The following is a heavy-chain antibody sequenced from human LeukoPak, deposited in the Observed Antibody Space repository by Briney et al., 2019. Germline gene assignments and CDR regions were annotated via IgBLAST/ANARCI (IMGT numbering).Heavy chain of an antibody. Sequence: SETLSLTCAVDGGSFSGYYWSWIRQPPGKGLEWSGSIYHSGSTYYNPSLKSRVTISVDTSKNQFSLKLSSVTAADTAVYYCARDLNSGSYLSAFDIWGQGTMVTVSS. CDR2: IYHSGST. CDR3: ARDLNSGSYLSAFDI. V-gene: IGHV4-34*01. CDR1: GGSFSGYY. J-gene: IGHJ3*02. D-gene: IGHD1-26*01.